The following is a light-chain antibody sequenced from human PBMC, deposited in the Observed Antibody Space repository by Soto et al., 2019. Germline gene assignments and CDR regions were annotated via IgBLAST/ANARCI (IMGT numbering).Light chain of an antibody. CDR2: VAS. CDR1: QSVSNN. Sequence: EIVMTQSPATLSVSPGERATLSCRASQSVSNNLAWYQQKPGQTPKLLIYVASTRATGIPARFSGSGSGTEFTLTISSLQSEDFAVYYCQPYNVWPLTFGGGTKVEFK. CDR3: QPYNVWPLT. J-gene: IGKJ4*01. V-gene: IGKV3-15*01.